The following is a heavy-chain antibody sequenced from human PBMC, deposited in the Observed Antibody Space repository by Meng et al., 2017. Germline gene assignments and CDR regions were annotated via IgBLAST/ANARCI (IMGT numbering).Heavy chain of an antibody. D-gene: IGHD3-9*01. Sequence: HLPQWGAGLLKPSETLSLTCAVYGGSFSGYYWSWIRQPPGKGLEWIGEINHSGSTNYNPSLESRVTTSVNTAKIQFSLKLSSVTAADTAVYYCARGRYFDWLSYRYYFDYWGQGTLVTVSS. CDR1: GGSFSGYY. V-gene: IGHV4-34*01. CDR2: INHSGST. CDR3: ARGRYFDWLSYRYYFDY. J-gene: IGHJ4*02.